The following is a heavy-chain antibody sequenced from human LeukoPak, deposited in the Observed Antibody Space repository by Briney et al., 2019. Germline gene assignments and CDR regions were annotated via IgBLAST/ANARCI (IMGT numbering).Heavy chain of an antibody. Sequence: GRSLRLSCAASGFTFSSYGMHWVRQAPGKGLEWVAVIWYDGSNKYYADPVKGRFTISRDNSKNTLYLQMNSLRAEDTAVYYCARANPYGDYFDYWGQGTLVTVSS. V-gene: IGHV3-33*01. D-gene: IGHD4-17*01. CDR1: GFTFSSYG. J-gene: IGHJ4*02. CDR2: IWYDGSNK. CDR3: ARANPYGDYFDY.